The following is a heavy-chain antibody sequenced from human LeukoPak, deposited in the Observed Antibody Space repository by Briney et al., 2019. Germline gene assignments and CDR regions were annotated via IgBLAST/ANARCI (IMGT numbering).Heavy chain of an antibody. CDR1: GFTFSSYG. Sequence: PGRSLRLSCAASGFTFSSYGMHWVRQAPGKGLEWVAVIWYDGSNKYYADSVKGRFTISRDNSKNTLYLQMNSLRAEDTAVYYCARDGWVGAGEPTYYYGMDVWGQGTTVTVSS. V-gene: IGHV3-33*01. CDR2: IWYDGSNK. CDR3: ARDGWVGAGEPTYYYGMDV. D-gene: IGHD1-26*01. J-gene: IGHJ6*02.